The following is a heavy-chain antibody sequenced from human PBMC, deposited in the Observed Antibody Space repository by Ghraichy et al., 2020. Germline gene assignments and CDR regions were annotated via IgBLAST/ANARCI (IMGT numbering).Heavy chain of an antibody. V-gene: IGHV4-59*01. CDR3: ARDWGSSSSGGLGP. J-gene: IGHJ5*02. Sequence: SETLSLTCNVSGVSISPYYWTWIRQPPGKGLEWIGYLYDSGSTKYNPSLRSRVTISVDTSKNQLSLTLNSVTAADTAVYYCARDWGSSSSGGLGPWGQGTLVTVT. D-gene: IGHD2-2*01. CDR2: LYDSGST. CDR1: GVSISPYY.